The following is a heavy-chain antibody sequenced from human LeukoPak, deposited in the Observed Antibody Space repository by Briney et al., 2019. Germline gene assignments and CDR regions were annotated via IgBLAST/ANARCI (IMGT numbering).Heavy chain of an antibody. D-gene: IGHD6-19*01. J-gene: IGHJ5*02. CDR1: GGSISSYY. CDR3: ARGYSSGWYRLDP. CDR2: IYYSGST. V-gene: IGHV4-59*01. Sequence: SETLSLTCTVSGGSISSYYWSWIRQPPGKGLEWIGYIYYSGSTNYNPSLKSRVTISVDTSKNHFSLKLSSVTSADTAVYYCARGYSSGWYRLDPWGQGTLVTVSS.